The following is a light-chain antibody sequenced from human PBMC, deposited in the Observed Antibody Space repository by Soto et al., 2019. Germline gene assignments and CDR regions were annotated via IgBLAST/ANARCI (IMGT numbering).Light chain of an antibody. CDR3: QQSYSTPPYT. Sequence: DIQMTQSPSTLSASVGDRVTITCRASQDINRWLAWYQQKPGKAPKILIYNADTLESGVPSRFSGSGYGTDFTLTISSLQPEDFATYYCQQSYSTPPYTFGQGTKLDMK. J-gene: IGKJ2*01. CDR2: NAD. CDR1: QDINRW. V-gene: IGKV1-5*01.